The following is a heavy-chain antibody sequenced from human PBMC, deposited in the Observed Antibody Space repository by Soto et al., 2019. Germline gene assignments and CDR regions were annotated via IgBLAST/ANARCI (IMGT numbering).Heavy chain of an antibody. Sequence: EVQLLQSGGGLGQPGGSLTLSCAASGFTFNNFAMTWVRQAPGKGLEWVSSFSSGGDDTWYADSVKGRFTISGDNPKNKRKLHMNILSAADTAVYYGAKVQLTHSIDGGGYLLDFWGQGTLVSVSS. CDR3: AKVQLTHSIDGGGYLLDF. V-gene: IGHV3-23*01. CDR2: FSSGGDDT. D-gene: IGHD1-1*01. CDR1: GFTFNNFA. J-gene: IGHJ4*02.